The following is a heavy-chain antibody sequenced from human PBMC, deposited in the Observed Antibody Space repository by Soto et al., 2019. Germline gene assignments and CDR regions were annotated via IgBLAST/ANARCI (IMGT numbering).Heavy chain of an antibody. CDR3: ANRTEVGGGNFDY. CDR1: GFTXSSYA. Sequence: GGSLRLSCAAXGFTXSSYAXSXVXXXPGKWLECVSTFSCVGGTTYYSDSVKGRFTISRDNSKNTVYLQMNSLRAEDIAFFYSANRTEVGGGNFDYWGQGTLVTVS. J-gene: IGHJ4*02. D-gene: IGHD1-26*01. CDR2: FSCVGGTT. V-gene: IGHV3-23*01.